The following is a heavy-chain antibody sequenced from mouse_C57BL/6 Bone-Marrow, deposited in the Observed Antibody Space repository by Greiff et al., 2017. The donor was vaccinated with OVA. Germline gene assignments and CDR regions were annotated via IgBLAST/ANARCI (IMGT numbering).Heavy chain of an antibody. V-gene: IGHV4-1*01. J-gene: IGHJ4*01. CDR3: ARPLLRYPYYYAMDY. CDR1: GIDFSRYW. D-gene: IGHD1-1*01. CDR2: INPDSSTI. Sequence: EVKLLESGGGLVQPGGSLKLSCAASGIDFSRYWMSWVRRAPGKGLEWIGEINPDSSTINYAPSLKDKFIISRDNAKNTLYLQMSKVRSEDTALYYCARPLLRYPYYYAMDYWGQGTSVTVSS.